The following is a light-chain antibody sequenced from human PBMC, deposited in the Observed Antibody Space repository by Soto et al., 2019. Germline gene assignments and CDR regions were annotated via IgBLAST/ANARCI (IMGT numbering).Light chain of an antibody. J-gene: IGKJ5*01. Sequence: EIVMTPSPATLSVSPVERVTLSCRASQSVSNNLAWYQQKPGQAPRLLIYGASTRATAIPARFSGSGSGTEFTLTISSLQSEDFAVYYCQHSDNWPLFGQGTRLEIK. CDR1: QSVSNN. CDR3: QHSDNWPL. V-gene: IGKV3-15*01. CDR2: GAS.